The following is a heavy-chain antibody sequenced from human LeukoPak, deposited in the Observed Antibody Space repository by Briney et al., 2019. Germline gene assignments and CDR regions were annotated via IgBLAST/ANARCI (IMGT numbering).Heavy chain of an antibody. CDR1: GFTFSTYW. D-gene: IGHD2-21*01. CDR2: INSAGSTT. J-gene: IGHJ4*02. V-gene: IGHV3-74*01. CDR3: ARELVALDY. Sequence: GGSLRLSCAASGFTFSTYWMHWVRQAPGKGLVWVSRINSAGSTTTYADSVRGRFTISRDNAKNTLYLQMNSLRAEDTAVYYCARELVALDYWGQGTLVTVSS.